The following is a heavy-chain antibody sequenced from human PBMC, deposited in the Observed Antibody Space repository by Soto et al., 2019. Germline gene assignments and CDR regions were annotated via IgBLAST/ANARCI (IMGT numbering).Heavy chain of an antibody. D-gene: IGHD3-3*01. CDR1: GFTFSSYS. Sequence: PGGSLRLSCAASGFTFSSYSMNWVRQAPGKGLEWVSYISSSSSTIYYADSVKGRFTISRDNAKNSLYLQMNSLRDEDTAVYYCARDFWSGYHRTGDYNWFDPWGQGTLVTVSS. J-gene: IGHJ5*02. CDR3: ARDFWSGYHRTGDYNWFDP. V-gene: IGHV3-48*02. CDR2: ISSSSSTI.